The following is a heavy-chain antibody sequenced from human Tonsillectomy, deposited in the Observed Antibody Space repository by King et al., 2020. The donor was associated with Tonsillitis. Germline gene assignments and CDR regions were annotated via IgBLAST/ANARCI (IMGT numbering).Heavy chain of an antibody. CDR2: ISGSGGST. CDR3: AKDRDFWSPHGMDV. J-gene: IGHJ6*02. Sequence: VQLVESGGGLIQPGGSLRLSCAASGFTFSSYAMNWVRQAPGKGLEWVSDISGSGGSTYYADSVEGRFAISRDNFKNTLYLQMNSLRAEDTAVYYCAKDRDFWSPHGMDVWGQGTTVTVSS. CDR1: GFTFSSYA. D-gene: IGHD3-3*01. V-gene: IGHV3-23*04.